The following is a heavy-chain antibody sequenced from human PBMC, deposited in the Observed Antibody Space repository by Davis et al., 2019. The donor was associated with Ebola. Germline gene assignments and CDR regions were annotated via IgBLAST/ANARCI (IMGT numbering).Heavy chain of an antibody. CDR2: INTDGSFT. V-gene: IGHV3-74*01. J-gene: IGHJ4*02. Sequence: GESLKISCAASGFTFSSYWMHWVRQTPGKGLVWVSRINTDGSFTDYADSVKGRFTISRDNARNTVSLQMNSLRAEDTAVYYCERAGYYFGFDYWGQGTLVTVSS. D-gene: IGHD2/OR15-2a*01. CDR3: ERAGYYFGFDY. CDR1: GFTFSSYW.